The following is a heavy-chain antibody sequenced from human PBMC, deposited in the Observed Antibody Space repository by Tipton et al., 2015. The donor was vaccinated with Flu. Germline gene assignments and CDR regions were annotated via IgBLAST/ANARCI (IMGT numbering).Heavy chain of an antibody. V-gene: IGHV1-18*04. CDR2: ISAYGGNT. J-gene: IGHJ4*02. CDR3: ARPGGPAAINPFSYFDF. CDR1: GYSLTSYP. Sequence: QLVQSGADVKKPGASVTVSCKASGYSLTSYPISWVRQAPGQGLEWMGWISAYGGNTNYAQNLQGRVTMTTDTSTNTAYMELRSLRSDDTAIYYCARPGGPAAINPFSYFDFWGQGTLVTVSS. D-gene: IGHD2-2*01.